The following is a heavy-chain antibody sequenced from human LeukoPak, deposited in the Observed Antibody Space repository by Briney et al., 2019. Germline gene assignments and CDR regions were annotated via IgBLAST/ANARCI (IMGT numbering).Heavy chain of an antibody. V-gene: IGHV4-30-4*01. CDR2: IYYSGST. J-gene: IGHJ3*02. CDR1: GGSISSGDYY. CDR3: AREGSSAFDI. Sequence: SQTLSLTCTVSGGSISSGDYYWSWIRQPPGKGLDWIGYIYYSGSTYYDPSLKSRVTISVYTSKNQFSLKLSSVTAADTAVYYCAREGSSAFDIWGQGTMVTVSS. D-gene: IGHD3-10*01.